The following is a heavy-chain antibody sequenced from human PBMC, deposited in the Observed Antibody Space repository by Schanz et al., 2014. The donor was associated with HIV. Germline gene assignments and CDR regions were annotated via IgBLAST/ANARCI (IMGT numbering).Heavy chain of an antibody. CDR1: GFTFTDNY. J-gene: IGHJ4*02. CDR3: AKGWRGYSISSLVDY. V-gene: IGHV3-11*04. Sequence: VQLVGSGGGLVKPGGALRLSCAASGFTFTDNYMSWIRPAPGKGREWLSYISVNGATREYADSVKGRFAISRDKSKNTLYLQMNSLRVEDTAVYYCAKGWRGYSISSLVDYWGQGSLVTVSS. D-gene: IGHD6-6*01. CDR2: ISVNGATR.